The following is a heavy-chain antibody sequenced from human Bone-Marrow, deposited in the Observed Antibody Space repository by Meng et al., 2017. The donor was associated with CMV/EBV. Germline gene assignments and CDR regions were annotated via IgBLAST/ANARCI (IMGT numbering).Heavy chain of an antibody. Sequence: GESLKISCAVSGFTFSSYSMNWVRQAPGKGLEWVSSISSSSSYIYYADSVKGRFTISRDNSKNTLYLQMNSLRAEDTAVYYCARGIPETLYYYYYGMDVWGQGTTVTVSS. V-gene: IGHV3-21*01. CDR1: GFTFSSYS. J-gene: IGHJ6*02. CDR3: ARGIPETLYYYYYGMDV. D-gene: IGHD2-21*01. CDR2: ISSSSSYI.